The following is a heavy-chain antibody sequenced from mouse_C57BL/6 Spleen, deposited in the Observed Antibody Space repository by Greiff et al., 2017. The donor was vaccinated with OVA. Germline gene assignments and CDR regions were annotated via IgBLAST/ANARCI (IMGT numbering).Heavy chain of an antibody. CDR3: ARRGSNYVRMDY. CDR1: GYTFTSYW. D-gene: IGHD2-5*01. Sequence: QVQLQQPGAELVKPGASVKLSCKASGYTFTSYWMQWVKQRPGQGLEWIGEIDPSDSYTNYNQKFKGKATLTVDTSSSTAYMQLSSLTSEDSAVYYCARRGSNYVRMDYWGQGTSVTVSS. CDR2: IDPSDSYT. V-gene: IGHV1-50*01. J-gene: IGHJ4*01.